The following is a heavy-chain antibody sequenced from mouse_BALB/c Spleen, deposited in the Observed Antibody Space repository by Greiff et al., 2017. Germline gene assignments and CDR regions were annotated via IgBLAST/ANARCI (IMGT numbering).Heavy chain of an antibody. V-gene: IGHV14-3*02. D-gene: IGHD2-4*01. Sequence: VQLKQSGAELVKPGASVKLSCTASGFNIKDTYMHWVKQRPEQGLEWIGRIDPANGNTKYDPKFQGKATITADTSSNTAYLQLSSLTSEDTAVYYCAPYDYDGIYYAMDYWGQGTSVTVSS. CDR2: IDPANGNT. CDR3: APYDYDGIYYAMDY. J-gene: IGHJ4*01. CDR1: GFNIKDTY.